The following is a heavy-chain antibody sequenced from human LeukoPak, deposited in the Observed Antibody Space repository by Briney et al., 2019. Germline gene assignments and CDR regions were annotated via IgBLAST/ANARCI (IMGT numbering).Heavy chain of an antibody. J-gene: IGHJ4*02. CDR3: AKQLGYCTDGSCYFPY. Sequence: GGSLRLSCAASGFTFSSSAMSWVRQAPGKGLEWVSAISNNGGYTYYADSVQGRFTISRDNSKSTLCLQMNSLRAEDTAVYYCAKQLGYCTDGSCYFPYWGQGTLVTVSS. CDR1: GFTFSSSA. D-gene: IGHD2-15*01. CDR2: ISNNGGYT. V-gene: IGHV3-23*01.